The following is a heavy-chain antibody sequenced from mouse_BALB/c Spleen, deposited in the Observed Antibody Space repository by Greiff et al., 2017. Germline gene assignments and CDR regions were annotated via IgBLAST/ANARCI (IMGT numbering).Heavy chain of an antibody. CDR2: ISYSGST. Sequence: DVQLQESGPGLVKPSQSLSLTCTVTGYSITSYYAWNWIRQFPGNKLEWMGYISYSGSTSYNPSLKSRISITRDTSKNQFFLQLNSVTTEDTATYYCATNGDYAMDYWGQGTSVTVSS. CDR3: ATNGDYAMDY. J-gene: IGHJ4*01. D-gene: IGHD4-1*01. V-gene: IGHV3-2*02. CDR1: GYSITSYYA.